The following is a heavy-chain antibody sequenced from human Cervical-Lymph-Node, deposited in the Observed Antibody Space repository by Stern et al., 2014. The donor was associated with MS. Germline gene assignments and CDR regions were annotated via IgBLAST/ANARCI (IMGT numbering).Heavy chain of an antibody. CDR2: ISYDGRNK. J-gene: IGHJ6*02. V-gene: IGHV3-30*04. Sequence: QLQLVQSGGGVLQPGGSLTLSCYASGFSFTTYTVHWVRQAPGQGLEWVALISYDGRNKYYADSVTGRLTISRHSSHTPLSLHIHSLSTEDTAIYYCARPSDGLTGKFMDIWGRGTTVTVS. D-gene: IGHD3-9*01. CDR1: GFSFTTYT. CDR3: ARPSDGLTGKFMDI.